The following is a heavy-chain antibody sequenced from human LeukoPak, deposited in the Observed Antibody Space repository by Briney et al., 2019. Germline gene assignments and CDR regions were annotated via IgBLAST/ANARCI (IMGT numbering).Heavy chain of an antibody. J-gene: IGHJ1*01. CDR2: ISGSGGAT. CDR3: ARGSHCDGDCYSLFES. Sequence: GGSLRLSCAASGVSLSSYTMMWVRQAPGKGLEWVSAISGSGGATNYADSVKGRFTISRDNAKNTLYLQMDSLRVEDTAVYYCARGSHCDGDCYSLFESWGQGTLATVSS. CDR1: GVSLSSYT. D-gene: IGHD2-21*02. V-gene: IGHV3-23*01.